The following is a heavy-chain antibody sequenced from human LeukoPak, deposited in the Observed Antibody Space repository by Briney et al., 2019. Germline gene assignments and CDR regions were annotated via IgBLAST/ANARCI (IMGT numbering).Heavy chain of an antibody. CDR1: GFTFSSNA. V-gene: IGHV3-23*01. CDR3: ARPYYYDSSGYPSDY. Sequence: GGSLRLSCAASGFTFSSNAMSSVRQAPGKGLEWVSAISGSVSSTYYADSVKGRFTISRNNSKNTLYQQMNSLKAEDTAVYYCARPYYYDSSGYPSDYWGQGTLVTVSS. D-gene: IGHD3-22*01. CDR2: ISGSVSST. J-gene: IGHJ4*02.